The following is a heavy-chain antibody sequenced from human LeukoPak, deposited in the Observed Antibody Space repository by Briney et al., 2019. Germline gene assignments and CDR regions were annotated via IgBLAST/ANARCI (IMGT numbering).Heavy chain of an antibody. V-gene: IGHV1-3*01. CDR1: GYTFTSYA. CDR3: ARPYGSGSYYTHFDY. CDR2: INAGNGNT. D-gene: IGHD3-10*01. J-gene: IGHJ4*02. Sequence: ASVKVSCKASGYTFTSYAMHWVSQAPGQRLEWMGWINAGNGNTKYSQKFQGRVTITRDTYASTAYMELSSLRSEDTAVYYCARPYGSGSYYTHFDYWGQGTLVTVSS.